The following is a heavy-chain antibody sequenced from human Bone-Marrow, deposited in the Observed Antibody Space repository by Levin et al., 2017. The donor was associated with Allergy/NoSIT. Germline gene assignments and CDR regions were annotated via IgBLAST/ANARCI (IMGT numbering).Heavy chain of an antibody. V-gene: IGHV1-8*01. CDR3: ARGLSTYYDFWSGDYSVPHFDY. CDR2: MNPNSGNT. J-gene: IGHJ4*02. Sequence: ASVKVSCKASGYTFTSYDINWVRQATGQGLEWMGWMNPNSGNTGYAQKFQGRVTMTRNTSISTAYMELSSLRSEDTAVYYCARGLSTYYDFWSGDYSVPHFDYWGQGTLVTVSS. D-gene: IGHD3-3*01. CDR1: GYTFTSYD.